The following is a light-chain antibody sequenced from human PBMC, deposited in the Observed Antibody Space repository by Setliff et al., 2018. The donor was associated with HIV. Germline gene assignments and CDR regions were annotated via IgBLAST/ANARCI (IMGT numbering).Light chain of an antibody. Sequence: QSALTQPPSASGSPGQSVTISCTGTGSDVGGYDYVSWYQQHPGKAPKLMIHEVNKRPSGVPDRFSGSKSDNTASLTVSGLQAEDEADYYCGSYTSTTSYVFGSGTKVTVL. V-gene: IGLV2-8*01. CDR1: GSDVGGYDY. CDR3: GSYTSTTSYV. J-gene: IGLJ1*01. CDR2: EVN.